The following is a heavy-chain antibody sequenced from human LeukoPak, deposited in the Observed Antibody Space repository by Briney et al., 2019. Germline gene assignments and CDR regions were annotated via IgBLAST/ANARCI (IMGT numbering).Heavy chain of an antibody. CDR1: GYSISSGYY. Sequence: SETLSLTCAVSGYSISSGYYWGWIRQPPGKGLEWIGSIYHSGSTYYNPSLKSRVTISVDTSKNQFSLKLSSVTAADTAVYYCARLRSPVTILYYFDYWGQGTLVTVSS. CDR2: IYHSGST. D-gene: IGHD4-17*01. CDR3: ARLRSPVTILYYFDY. J-gene: IGHJ4*02. V-gene: IGHV4-38-2*01.